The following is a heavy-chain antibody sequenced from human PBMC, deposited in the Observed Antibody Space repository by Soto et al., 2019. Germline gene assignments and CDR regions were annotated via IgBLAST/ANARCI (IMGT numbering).Heavy chain of an antibody. D-gene: IGHD3-22*01. CDR1: GFTFSSYG. CDR3: ARDLSDYYDSSGFMFDY. Sequence: GGSLRLSCAASGFTFSSYGMHWVRQAPGKGLEWVAVIWYDGSNKYYADSVKGRFTISRDNSKNTLYLQMNSLRAEDTAVYYCARDLSDYYDSSGFMFDYWGQGTLVTVSS. V-gene: IGHV3-33*01. CDR2: IWYDGSNK. J-gene: IGHJ4*02.